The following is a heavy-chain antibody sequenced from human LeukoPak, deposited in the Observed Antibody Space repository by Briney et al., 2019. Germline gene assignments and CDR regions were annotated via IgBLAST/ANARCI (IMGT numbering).Heavy chain of an antibody. CDR2: ITGSGGTT. J-gene: IGHJ5*02. Sequence: GGSLRLSCAASGLTFDTHHMSWVRQAPGKGLEGLSDITGSGGTTHYSDSVKGRFTISRDNSKNTLYLQMDSLRAEDTAVYYCAKDQALQLVGDTWGPGTLVSVSS. CDR3: AKDQALQLVGDT. V-gene: IGHV3-23*01. CDR1: GLTFDTHH. D-gene: IGHD6-13*01.